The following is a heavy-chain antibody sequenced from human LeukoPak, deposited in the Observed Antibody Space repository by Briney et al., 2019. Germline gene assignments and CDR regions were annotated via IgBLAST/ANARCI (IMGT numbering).Heavy chain of an antibody. CDR2: INHSGST. CDR3: ARGQMVRGQGGYYYMDV. D-gene: IGHD3-10*01. CDR1: GGSFSGYY. J-gene: IGHJ6*03. Sequence: SETLSLTCAVCGGSFSGYYWSWIRQPPGKGLEWIGEINHSGSTNYNPSLKSRVTISVDTSKNQFSLKLSSVTAADTAVYYCARGQMVRGQGGYYYMDVWGKGTTVTISS. V-gene: IGHV4-34*01.